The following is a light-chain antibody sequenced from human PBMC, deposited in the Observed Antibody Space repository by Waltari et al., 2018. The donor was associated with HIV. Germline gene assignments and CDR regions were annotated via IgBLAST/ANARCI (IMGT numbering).Light chain of an antibody. J-gene: IGLJ2*01. V-gene: IGLV1-44*01. CDR1: RSNIGRNT. Sequence: QSVLSQPPSASGTPGQRVTISCSGRRSNIGRNTLHWYQPLPGPAPKLLIYIKSQRPSGVPDRFSGSKSGTSASLAISGLQSEDEAEYYCAAWDDSLTGSHVIFGGGTKLTVL. CDR3: AAWDDSLTGSHVI. CDR2: IKS.